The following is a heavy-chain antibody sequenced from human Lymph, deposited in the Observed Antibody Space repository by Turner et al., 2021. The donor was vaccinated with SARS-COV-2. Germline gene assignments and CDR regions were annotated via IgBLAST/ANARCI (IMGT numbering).Heavy chain of an antibody. CDR1: GYTLTELS. CDR2: FDPEDGEI. D-gene: IGHD2-15*01. J-gene: IGHJ6*02. CDR3: ATVLCTGSSCYYYGMDV. Sequence: QVQLVQSGAEVKKPGASVKVSCKVSGYTLTELSMHWVRQAPGKGLEWMGGFDPEDGEIIYAQKFQGRVTMTGDTSTDTAYMELSSLRSEDTAVYYCATVLCTGSSCYYYGMDVWGQGTTVTVSS. V-gene: IGHV1-24*01.